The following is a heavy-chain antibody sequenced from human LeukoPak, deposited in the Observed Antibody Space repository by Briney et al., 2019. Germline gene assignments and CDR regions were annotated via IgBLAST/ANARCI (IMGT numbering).Heavy chain of an antibody. Sequence: ASVKVSCKASGYTFTGYYMHWVRQAPGQGLEWMGWINPNSGGTNYAQKFQGRVTMTRDTSISTAYMELSRLRSDDTAVYYCARGARVDYYDSSGYYLGYWGQGTLVTVSS. D-gene: IGHD3-22*01. J-gene: IGHJ4*02. CDR1: GYTFTGYY. CDR2: INPNSGGT. CDR3: ARGARVDYYDSSGYYLGY. V-gene: IGHV1-2*02.